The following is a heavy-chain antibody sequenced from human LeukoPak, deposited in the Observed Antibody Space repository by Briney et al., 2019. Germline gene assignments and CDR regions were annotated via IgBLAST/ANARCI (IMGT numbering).Heavy chain of an antibody. D-gene: IGHD6-13*01. Sequence: ASVKVSCKASGYTFTSYDINWVRQATGQGLEWMGWMNPNSGNTGYAQKFQGRVTMTRNTSISTAYMELSSLRSEDTAVYYCARDRRSSSWDAFDIWGQGTMVTVSS. CDR3: ARDRRSSSWDAFDI. J-gene: IGHJ3*02. CDR1: GYTFTSYD. V-gene: IGHV1-8*01. CDR2: MNPNSGNT.